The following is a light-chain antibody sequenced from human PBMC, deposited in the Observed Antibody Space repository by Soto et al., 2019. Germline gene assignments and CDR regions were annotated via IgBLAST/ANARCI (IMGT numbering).Light chain of an antibody. CDR3: MQALEPSFS. CDR1: QSLLHSNGNTY. Sequence: DIVMTQSPLSLPVTPGEPASISCRCSQSLLHSNGNTYLDWYLQKPGQSPQLLISLGSNRASGVPDRFSGSGSGTDFTLKISRVEAEHVGVYYCMQALEPSFSFGPGT. V-gene: IGKV2-28*01. CDR2: LGS. J-gene: IGKJ3*01.